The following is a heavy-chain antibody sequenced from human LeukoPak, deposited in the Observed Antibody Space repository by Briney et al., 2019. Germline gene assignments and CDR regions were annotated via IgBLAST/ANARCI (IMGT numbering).Heavy chain of an antibody. V-gene: IGHV3-7*01. D-gene: IGHD1-26*01. CDR2: IKQDGSEK. CDR3: AREFDGSASGAGY. Sequence: GGSLRLSCAASGFTFSSYWMSWVRQAPGKGLEWVANIKQDGSEKYYVDSVKGRFTVSRDNAKRSLYLQMNSLRADDTAVYYCAREFDGSASGAGYWGQGTLVTVSS. CDR1: GFTFSSYW. J-gene: IGHJ4*02.